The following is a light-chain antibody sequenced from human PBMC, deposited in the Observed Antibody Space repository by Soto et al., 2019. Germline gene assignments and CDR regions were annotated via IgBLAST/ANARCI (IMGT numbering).Light chain of an antibody. Sequence: DIQMTQSPSTLSASVGDRVTITCRASQSIGNWLAWYQQKPGKAPKLLIYDASSLESGLPSRFSGSGSGTEFTLTISRLKPDDFATYYCQQYHTYYTFGQGTNLEIK. J-gene: IGKJ2*01. CDR1: QSIGNW. V-gene: IGKV1-5*01. CDR2: DAS. CDR3: QQYHTYYT.